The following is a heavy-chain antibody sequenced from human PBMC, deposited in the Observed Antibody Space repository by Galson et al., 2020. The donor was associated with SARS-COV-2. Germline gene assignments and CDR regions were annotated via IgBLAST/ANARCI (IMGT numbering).Heavy chain of an antibody. CDR3: AHRRQLATGGERWFDP. CDR1: GFSLSTSGVG. D-gene: IGHD6-13*01. CDR2: IYWDDDK. V-gene: IGHV2-5*02. J-gene: IGHJ5*02. Sequence: SGPTLVKPTQTLTLTCTFSGFSLSTSGVGVGWIRQPPGKALEWLALIYWDDDKRYSPSLKSRLTITKDTSKNQVVLTMTNMDPVDTATYYCAHRRQLATGGERWFDPWGQGTLVTVSS.